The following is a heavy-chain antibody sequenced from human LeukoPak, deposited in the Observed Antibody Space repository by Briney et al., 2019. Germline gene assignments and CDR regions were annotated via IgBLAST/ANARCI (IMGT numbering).Heavy chain of an antibody. J-gene: IGHJ4*02. D-gene: IGHD2-15*01. CDR1: GGSISSGAYY. CDR2: IYYSGST. CDR3: ARHTLPNRYCSGGSCYSGSFDY. V-gene: IGHV4-31*03. Sequence: SETLSLTCTVSGGSISSGAYYWSWIRQHPGKGLEWIGYIYYSGSTYYNPSLKSRVTISVDTSKNQFSLKLSSVTAADTAVYYCARHTLPNRYCSGGSCYSGSFDYWGQGTLVTVSS.